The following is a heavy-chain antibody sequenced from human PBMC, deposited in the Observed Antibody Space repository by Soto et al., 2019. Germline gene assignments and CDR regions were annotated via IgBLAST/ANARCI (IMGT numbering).Heavy chain of an antibody. CDR2: ISYDGSNK. Sequence: PGGSLRLSCAASGFTFSSYGMHWVRQAPGKGLEWVAVISYDGSNKYYADSVKGRFTISRDNSKNTLYLQMNSLRAEDTAVYYCAKSSVVGATPPDYWGQGTLVTVSS. J-gene: IGHJ4*02. D-gene: IGHD1-26*01. CDR3: AKSSVVGATPPDY. CDR1: GFTFSSYG. V-gene: IGHV3-30*18.